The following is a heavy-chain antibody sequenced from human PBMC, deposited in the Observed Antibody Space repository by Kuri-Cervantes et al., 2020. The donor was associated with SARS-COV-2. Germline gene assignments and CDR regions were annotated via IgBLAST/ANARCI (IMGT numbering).Heavy chain of an antibody. Sequence: SETLSLTCTVSGGSISSGSYYWGWIRQPPGKGLEWIGSIYYSGSTYYNPSLKSRVTISVDTSKNQFSLKLSSVTAADTAVYYCARHMAGAHDAFDTWGQGTMVTVSS. CDR2: IYYSGST. CDR3: ARHMAGAHDAFDT. J-gene: IGHJ3*02. D-gene: IGHD6-19*01. CDR1: GGSISSGSYY. V-gene: IGHV4-39*01.